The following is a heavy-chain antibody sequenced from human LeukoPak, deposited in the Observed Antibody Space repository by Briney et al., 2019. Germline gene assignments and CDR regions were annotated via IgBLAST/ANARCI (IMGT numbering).Heavy chain of an antibody. CDR3: ARALDYDFWSGYYPNWFDP. D-gene: IGHD3-3*01. CDR2: IYYSGST. Sequence: SETLSLTCTVSGGSISSYYWSWIRQPPGKGLEWIGYIYYSGSTNYNPSLKSRVTISVDTSKNQFSLKLSPVTAADTAVYYCARALDYDFWSGYYPNWFDPWGQGTLVTVSS. CDR1: GGSISSYY. J-gene: IGHJ5*02. V-gene: IGHV4-59*01.